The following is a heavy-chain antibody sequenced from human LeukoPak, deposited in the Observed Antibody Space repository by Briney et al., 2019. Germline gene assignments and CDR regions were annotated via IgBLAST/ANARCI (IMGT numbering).Heavy chain of an antibody. CDR2: ISGSGGST. V-gene: IGHV3-23*01. CDR1: GFTFSSYA. J-gene: IGHJ4*02. CDR3: ARVRGIAVAGEIDY. Sequence: GGSLRLSCAASGFTFSSYAMSWVRQAPGKGLEWVSAISGSGGSTYYADSVKGRFTISRDNAKNSLYLQMNSLRAEDTALHHCARVRGIAVAGEIDYWGQGTLVTVSS. D-gene: IGHD6-19*01.